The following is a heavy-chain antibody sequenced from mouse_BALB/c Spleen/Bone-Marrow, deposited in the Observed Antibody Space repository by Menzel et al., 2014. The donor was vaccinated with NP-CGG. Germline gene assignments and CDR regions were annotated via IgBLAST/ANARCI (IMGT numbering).Heavy chain of an antibody. V-gene: IGHV4-1*02. CDR2: INPDSSTI. CDR3: ARLDYYGSLNY. Sequence: EVQREESGGGLVQPGGSLKLSCAASGFDFSRYWMSWVRQAPGKGLEWIGEINPDSSTINYTPSLKDKFIISRDNAKNTLYLRLNKVRSEDTALYYCARLDYYGSLNYWGQGTTLTVSS. D-gene: IGHD1-2*01. CDR1: GFDFSRYW. J-gene: IGHJ2*01.